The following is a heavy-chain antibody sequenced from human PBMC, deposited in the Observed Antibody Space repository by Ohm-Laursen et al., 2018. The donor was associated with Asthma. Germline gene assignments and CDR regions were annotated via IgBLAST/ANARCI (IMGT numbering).Heavy chain of an antibody. Sequence: SLRLSCAASGFTFSSYAMSWVRQAPGKGLECVSAIIGSGADTYYADSVKGRFTISRDNSKNTLYLQMNSLRPDDTAVYYCAKNSDGDYAPYYYYGMDVWGQGTTVTVSS. J-gene: IGHJ6*02. CDR2: IIGSGADT. D-gene: IGHD4-17*01. CDR1: GFTFSSYA. CDR3: AKNSDGDYAPYYYYGMDV. V-gene: IGHV3-23*01.